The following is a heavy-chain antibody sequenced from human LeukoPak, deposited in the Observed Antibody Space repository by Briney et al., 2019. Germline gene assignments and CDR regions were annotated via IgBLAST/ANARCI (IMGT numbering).Heavy chain of an antibody. J-gene: IGHJ3*02. CDR2: INPNSGGT. CDR3: AGDQKYYYDSSGPLDALDI. CDR1: GYTFTGYY. Sequence: ASVKVSCKASGYTFTGYYMHWVRQAPGQGLEWMGWINPNSGGTNYAQKFQGRVTMTRDTSISTAYMELSRLRSDDTAVYYCAGDQKYYYDSSGPLDALDIWGQGTMVTVSS. D-gene: IGHD3-22*01. V-gene: IGHV1-2*02.